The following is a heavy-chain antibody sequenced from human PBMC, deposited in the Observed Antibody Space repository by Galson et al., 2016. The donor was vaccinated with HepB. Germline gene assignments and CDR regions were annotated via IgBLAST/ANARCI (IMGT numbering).Heavy chain of an antibody. Sequence: SVKVSCKASGYIYSSYGISWVRQAPGQGLEWIGWISTYNRNTNYAQNFQDRVTMTTDTSTRTAYLHLRSLRSDDMAVYYCAGVDFGASYYYGIDVWGQGTTLTVSS. J-gene: IGHJ6*02. D-gene: IGHD3-3*01. V-gene: IGHV1-18*03. CDR1: GYIYSSYG. CDR2: ISTYNRNT. CDR3: AGVDFGASYYYGIDV.